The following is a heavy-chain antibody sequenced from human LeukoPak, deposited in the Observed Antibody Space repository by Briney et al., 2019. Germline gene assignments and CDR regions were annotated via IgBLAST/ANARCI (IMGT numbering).Heavy chain of an antibody. V-gene: IGHV3-20*04. CDR1: GFTFDDYG. Sequence: GGSLRLSCEASGFTFDDYGMSWVRQAPGKGLEWVSGINWNGGSTGYADSVKGRFTISRDNAKNSLYLQMNSLRAEDTALYYCARDGEGATPGGFDYWGQGTLVTVSS. CDR2: INWNGGST. CDR3: ARDGEGATPGGFDY. J-gene: IGHJ4*02. D-gene: IGHD1-26*01.